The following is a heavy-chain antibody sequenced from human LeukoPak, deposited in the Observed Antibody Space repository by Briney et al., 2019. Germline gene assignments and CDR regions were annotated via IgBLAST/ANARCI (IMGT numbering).Heavy chain of an antibody. J-gene: IGHJ4*02. CDR3: ARASYGSGSSKGFLFDY. CDR1: GFTFSSYS. V-gene: IGHV3-21*01. CDR2: ISSSSSYI. D-gene: IGHD3-10*01. Sequence: GGSLRLSCAASGFTFSSYSMNWVRQAPGKGLEWVSSISSSSSYIYYADSVKGRFTISRDNAKNSLYLQMNSLRAEDTAVYYCARASYGSGSSKGFLFDYWGQGTQVTVSS.